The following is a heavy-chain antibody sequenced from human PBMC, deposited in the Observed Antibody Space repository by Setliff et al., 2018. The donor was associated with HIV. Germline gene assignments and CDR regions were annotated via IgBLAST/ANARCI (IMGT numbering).Heavy chain of an antibody. CDR1: GGSISSYC. V-gene: IGHV4-4*09. Sequence: PSETLSLTCTVSGGSISSYCWNWIRQSPGRGLEWIGFIFSSGSTKYNPSLQSRVTTSIDTSKNQFSLKLTSVTAADTAVYYCARRLFGAVAGTYGMDVWGQRTTVTVSS. CDR3: ARRLFGAVAGTYGMDV. CDR2: IFSSGST. J-gene: IGHJ6*02. D-gene: IGHD6-19*01.